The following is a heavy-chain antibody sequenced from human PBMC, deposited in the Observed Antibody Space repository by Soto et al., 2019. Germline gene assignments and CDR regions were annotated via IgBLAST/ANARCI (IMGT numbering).Heavy chain of an antibody. CDR3: ASGPGDCSGGSCHAIFYGMDV. V-gene: IGHV3-11*01. CDR2: ISSSGSTI. J-gene: IGHJ6*02. Sequence: GGSLRLSCAASGFTFSDYYMSWIRQAPGKGLEWVSYISSSGSTIYYADSVKGRFTISRDNAKNSLYLQMNSLRAEDTAVYYCASGPGDCSGGSCHAIFYGMDVWGQGTTVTVSS. D-gene: IGHD2-15*01. CDR1: GFTFSDYY.